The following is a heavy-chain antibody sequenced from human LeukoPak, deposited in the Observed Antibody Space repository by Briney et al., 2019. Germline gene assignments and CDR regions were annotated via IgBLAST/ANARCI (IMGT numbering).Heavy chain of an antibody. D-gene: IGHD3-9*01. V-gene: IGHV1-18*01. CDR2: ISAYNGNT. J-gene: IGHJ4*02. CDR1: GYRFTIYG. CDR3: ARGGDGDILTGLVFDY. Sequence: ASVTVSFTASGYRFTIYGISWVRQAPGQGLEWMGWISAYNGNTNYAQKLQGRVTMTTDTSTSTAYMELRSLRSDDTAVYYCARGGDGDILTGLVFDYWGQGTLVTVSS.